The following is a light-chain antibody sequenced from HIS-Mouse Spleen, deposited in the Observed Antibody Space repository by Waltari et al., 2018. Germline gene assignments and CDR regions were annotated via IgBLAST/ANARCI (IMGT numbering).Light chain of an antibody. CDR2: EDS. CDR1: ALPKKY. J-gene: IGLJ2*01. Sequence: SYELTQPPSVSVSPGQTARITCSGDALPKKYASWYQQKSGQAPGLFIYEDSKRPSGIPERFSGSSSGTMATLTISGAQVEDEADYYCYSTDSSGNHRVFGGGTKLTVL. CDR3: YSTDSSGNHRV. V-gene: IGLV3-10*01.